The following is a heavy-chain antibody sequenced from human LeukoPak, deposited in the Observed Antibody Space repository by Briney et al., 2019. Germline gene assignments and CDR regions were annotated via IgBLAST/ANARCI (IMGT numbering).Heavy chain of an antibody. Sequence: RASVTVSCKASGGTFSSYAISWVRPAPGQGLEWMGGIIPIFGTANYAQKFQGRVTITADESTSTAYMELSSLRSEDTAVYYCARGRDIVVVPSLYYYYGMDVWGQGTTVTVSS. CDR1: GGTFSSYA. CDR3: ARGRDIVVVPSLYYYYGMDV. CDR2: IIPIFGTA. D-gene: IGHD2-15*01. V-gene: IGHV1-69*13. J-gene: IGHJ6*02.